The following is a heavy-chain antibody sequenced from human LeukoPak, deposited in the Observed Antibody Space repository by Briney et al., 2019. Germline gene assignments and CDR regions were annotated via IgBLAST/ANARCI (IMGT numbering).Heavy chain of an antibody. Sequence: GGSLRLSCAASGFTFSSYGMSWVRQAPGKGLERVSAISGSGGSTYYADSMKGRFTISRDNSKNTLYLQMHSLRAEDTAVYYCAKDYGDYGFGDYWGQGTLVTVSS. J-gene: IGHJ4*02. V-gene: IGHV3-23*01. D-gene: IGHD4-17*01. CDR2: ISGSGGST. CDR3: AKDYGDYGFGDY. CDR1: GFTFSSYG.